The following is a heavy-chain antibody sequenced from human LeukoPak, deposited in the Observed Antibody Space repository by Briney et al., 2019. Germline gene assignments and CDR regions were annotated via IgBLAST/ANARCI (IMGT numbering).Heavy chain of an antibody. CDR1: GFTVSTNY. J-gene: IGHJ4*02. V-gene: IGHV3-66*01. CDR3: AKGSSVAGTIFAY. D-gene: IGHD6-19*01. Sequence: GGSLRLSCAASGFTVSTNYMSWVRQAPGKGLEWVSVIYGDYSTYYADSVKGRFTISRDSSKNTLYLQMNSLRAEDTAVYYCAKGSSVAGTIFAYWGQGTLVTVSS. CDR2: IYGDYST.